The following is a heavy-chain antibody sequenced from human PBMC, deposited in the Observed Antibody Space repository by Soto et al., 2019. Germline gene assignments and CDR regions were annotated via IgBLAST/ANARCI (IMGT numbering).Heavy chain of an antibody. D-gene: IGHD4-17*01. CDR1: GGSFSGYY. CDR2: INHSGST. J-gene: IGHJ4*02. V-gene: IGHV4-34*01. CDR3: ARGKRTVTTSNFDY. Sequence: QVQLQQWGAGLLKPSETLSLTCAVYGGSFSGYYWSWIRQPPGKGLEWIGEINHSGSTNYNPSLKSRVTISVDTSKNQFSLKLSSVTAADTAVYYCARGKRTVTTSNFDYWGQGTLVTVSS.